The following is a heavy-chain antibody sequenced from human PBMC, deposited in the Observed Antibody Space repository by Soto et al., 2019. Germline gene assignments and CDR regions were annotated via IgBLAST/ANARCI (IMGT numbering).Heavy chain of an antibody. CDR3: ARMGRGFGEYYYYGMDV. CDR2: ISSSSSYI. J-gene: IGHJ6*02. V-gene: IGHV3-21*01. Sequence: GGSLRLSCAASGFTFSSYSMNWVRQAPGKGLEWVSSISSSSSYIYYADSVKGRFTISRDNAKNSLYLQMNSLRAEDTAVYYCARMGRGFGEYYYYGMDVWGQGTTVTVSS. CDR1: GFTFSSYS. D-gene: IGHD3-10*01.